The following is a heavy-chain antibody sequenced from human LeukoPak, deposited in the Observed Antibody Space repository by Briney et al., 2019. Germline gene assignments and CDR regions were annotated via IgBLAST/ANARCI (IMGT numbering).Heavy chain of an antibody. V-gene: IGHV4-39*01. J-gene: IGHJ3*02. Sequence: SETQSLTCTVSGGSISSSSYYWDWIRQSPGKGLEWIGNIYSGGSTYYTPSLKSRVTISVDTSKNQFSLKLSSVTAADTAIYFCARHSRSGSGGYENAFDIWGQGTMVTVSS. CDR3: ARHSRSGSGGYENAFDI. CDR2: IYSGGST. CDR1: GGSISSSSYY. D-gene: IGHD5-12*01.